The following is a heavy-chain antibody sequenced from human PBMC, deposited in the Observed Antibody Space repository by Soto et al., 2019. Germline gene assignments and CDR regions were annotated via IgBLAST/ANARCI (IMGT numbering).Heavy chain of an antibody. V-gene: IGHV1-69*06. D-gene: IGHD3-3*01. CDR3: ARRDTSGFLRYFDT. CDR1: GGTLSSFITYP. CDR2: IVPNVGTV. J-gene: IGHJ4*02. Sequence: QVQLVQSGPEVKKPGSSVKVSCKTSGGTLSSFITYPINWVRQAPGQGPEWMGGIVPNVGTVNYAQRFQGRFTITADKSTGTSYMELNTLRSEATALYYWARRDTSGFLRYFDTWGQGTLVTVS.